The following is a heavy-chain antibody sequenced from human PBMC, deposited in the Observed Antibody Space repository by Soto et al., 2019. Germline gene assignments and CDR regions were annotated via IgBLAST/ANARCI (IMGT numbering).Heavy chain of an antibody. Sequence: GGSLRLSCAASGFTFSSYAMSWVRQAPGKGLEWVSAISGSGGSTYYGDSVKGRFTISRDNSKNTLYLQMNSLRAEDTAVYYCASVEACTAYYFDYWGQGTLVTVSS. CDR2: ISGSGGST. V-gene: IGHV3-23*01. CDR1: GFTFSSYA. J-gene: IGHJ4*02. D-gene: IGHD2-8*01. CDR3: ASVEACTAYYFDY.